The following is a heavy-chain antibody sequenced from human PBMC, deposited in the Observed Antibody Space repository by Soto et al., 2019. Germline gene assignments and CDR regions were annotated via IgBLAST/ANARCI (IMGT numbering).Heavy chain of an antibody. CDR3: ARDLGYSSSKYYYYGMDV. V-gene: IGHV1-2*04. J-gene: IGHJ6*02. Sequence: AASVKVSCKASGYTFTSYDINWVRQAPGQGLEWMGWINPNSGGTNYAQKFQGWVTMTRDTSISTAYMELSRLRSDDTAVYYCARDLGYSSSKYYYYGMDVWGQGTTVTVSS. CDR2: INPNSGGT. D-gene: IGHD6-13*01. CDR1: GYTFTSYD.